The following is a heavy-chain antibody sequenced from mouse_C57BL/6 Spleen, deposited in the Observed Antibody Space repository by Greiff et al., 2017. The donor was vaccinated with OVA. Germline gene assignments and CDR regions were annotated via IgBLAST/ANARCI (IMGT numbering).Heavy chain of an antibody. Sequence: VKLVESGPELVKPGASVKISCKASGYAFSSSWMNWVKQRPGRGLEWIGRIYPGDGDTTYNGKLKGQATLSADTSASSADMHLSSLTSEDSAVYVCARGDGTDDRGQGTTLT. CDR1: GYAFSSSW. V-gene: IGHV1-82*01. CDR2: IYPGDGDT. J-gene: IGHJ2*01. CDR3: ARGDGTDD. D-gene: IGHD2-1*01.